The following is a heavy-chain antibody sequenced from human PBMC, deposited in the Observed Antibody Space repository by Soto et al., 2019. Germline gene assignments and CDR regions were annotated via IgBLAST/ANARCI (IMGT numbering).Heavy chain of an antibody. CDR1: GFTFSSYA. CDR3: AKLACTYCVGPGRDPAIY. D-gene: IGHD2-21*01. J-gene: IGHJ4*02. CDR2: ISGSGGST. V-gene: IGHV3-23*01. Sequence: EVQLLESGGGLVQPGGSLRLSCAASGFTFSSYAMSWVRQAPGKGLEWVSAISGSGGSTYYADSVKGRFTISRDNSKNTLYLQMNSLRAEDTAVYYCAKLACTYCVGPGRDPAIYWGQGTLVTVSS.